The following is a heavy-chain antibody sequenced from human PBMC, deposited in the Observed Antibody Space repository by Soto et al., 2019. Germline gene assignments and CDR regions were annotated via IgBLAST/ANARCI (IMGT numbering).Heavy chain of an antibody. D-gene: IGHD3-22*01. CDR2: ISAYNGNT. CDR1: GYTFNSNG. CDR3: ARDSSDSSAYNF. J-gene: IGHJ4*02. Sequence: RASVKVSCKASGYTFNSNGISWVRQAPGQGLEWMGWISAYNGNTNFAQKLQDRVTMTTDTSTSTAYMELRSLRSDDTAVYYCARDSSDSSAYNFWGQGTLVTVSS. V-gene: IGHV1-18*04.